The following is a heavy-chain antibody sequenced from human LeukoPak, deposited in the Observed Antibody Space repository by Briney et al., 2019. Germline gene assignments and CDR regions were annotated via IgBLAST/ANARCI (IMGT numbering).Heavy chain of an antibody. D-gene: IGHD6-25*01. CDR3: ARYGSVSLPPDY. J-gene: IGHJ4*02. V-gene: IGHV3-21*05. CDR1: GFTFSSYA. Sequence: GGSLRLSCAASGFTFSSYAMSWVRQAPGKGLEWVSYISSSSSYTNYADSVKGRFTISRDNAKNSLYLQMNSLRAEDTAVYYCARYGSVSLPPDYWGQGTLVTVSS. CDR2: ISSSSSYT.